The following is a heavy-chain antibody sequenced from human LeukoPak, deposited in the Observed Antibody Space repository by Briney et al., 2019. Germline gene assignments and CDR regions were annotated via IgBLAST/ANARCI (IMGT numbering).Heavy chain of an antibody. J-gene: IGHJ3*02. V-gene: IGHV1-2*02. D-gene: IGHD2-15*01. CDR2: INPNSGCT. CDR3: ASGREYCSGGSCYSSDDAFDI. Sequence: ASVKVSCKASGYTFTGYYMHWVRQAPGQGLEWMGWINPNSGCTNYAQKFQGRVTMTRDTSISTAYMELSRLRTDDTAVYYCASGREYCSGGSCYSSDDAFDIWCRGTTVTVSS. CDR1: GYTFTGYY.